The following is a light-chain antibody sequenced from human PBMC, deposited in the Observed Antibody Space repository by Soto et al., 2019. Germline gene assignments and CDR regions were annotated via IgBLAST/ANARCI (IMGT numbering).Light chain of an antibody. CDR1: QSISSS. Sequence: EIVITQSPATLSVSPGESATLSCRASQSISSSKLAWYQQKPGQAPRLLIYGASNWATGIPARFSGSGSGTEFTLTISSLQSEDFAVDYFQQPDYWPRTF. CDR2: GAS. J-gene: IGKJ1*01. V-gene: IGKV3-15*01. CDR3: QQPDYWPRT.